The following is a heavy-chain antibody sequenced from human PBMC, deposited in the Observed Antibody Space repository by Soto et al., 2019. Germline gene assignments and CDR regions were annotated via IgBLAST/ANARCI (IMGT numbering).Heavy chain of an antibody. Sequence: GGSLRLSCAASGFTVSSNYMSWVRQAPGKGLEWVSVIYSGGSTYYADSVKGRFTIFRDNSKNTLYLQMNSLRAEDTAVYYCARDFVRDSSSWYYDYFDYWGQGTLVTVSS. J-gene: IGHJ4*02. CDR1: GFTVSSNY. CDR2: IYSGGST. D-gene: IGHD6-13*01. V-gene: IGHV3-66*01. CDR3: ARDFVRDSSSWYYDYFDY.